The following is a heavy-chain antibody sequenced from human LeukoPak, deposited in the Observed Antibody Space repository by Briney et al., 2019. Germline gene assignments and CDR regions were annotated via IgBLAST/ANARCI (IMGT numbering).Heavy chain of an antibody. CDR3: ARGGYNWNNTPQYGMDV. CDR2: INPNSGGT. Sequence: ASVRVSCKASGYTFTSYGISWVRQAPGQGLEWMGWINPNSGGTNYAQKFQGWVTMTRDTSISTAYMELSRLRSDDTAVYYCARGGYNWNNTPQYGMDVWGQGTTVTVSS. D-gene: IGHD1/OR15-1a*01. J-gene: IGHJ6*02. V-gene: IGHV1-2*04. CDR1: GYTFTSYG.